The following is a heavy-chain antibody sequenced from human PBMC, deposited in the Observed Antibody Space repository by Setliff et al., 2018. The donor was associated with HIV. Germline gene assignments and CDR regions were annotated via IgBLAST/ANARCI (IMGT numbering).Heavy chain of an antibody. V-gene: IGHV1-2*02. J-gene: IGHJ4*02. CDR2: INPSGDIT. CDR1: GFTFTGYY. CDR3: AREERYYDGKGALDY. Sequence: GASVKVSCKPSGFTFTGYYLHWVRQAPGQGLEWMGWINPSGDITSYAEKFQGRVTMTRDTSITTAYMELSSLISDDTAVYYCAREERYYDGKGALDYWGQGMLVTVSS. D-gene: IGHD3-22*01.